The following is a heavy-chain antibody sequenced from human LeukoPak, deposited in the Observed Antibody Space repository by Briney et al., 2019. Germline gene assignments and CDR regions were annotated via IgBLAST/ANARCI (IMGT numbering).Heavy chain of an antibody. V-gene: IGHV3-74*01. D-gene: IGHD3-22*01. CDR2: INSDGSST. CDR3: ASVPDYYDGSGYPRNDY. CDR1: RFTFSSYR. Sequence: GGSLRLSCAASRFTFSSYRMYWVRQAPGKGLVWVSRINSDGSSTSYADSVKGRFTMARDNAKNTLYLQMNSLRAEDTALYYCASVPDYYDGSGYPRNDYWGQGTLVTVSS. J-gene: IGHJ4*02.